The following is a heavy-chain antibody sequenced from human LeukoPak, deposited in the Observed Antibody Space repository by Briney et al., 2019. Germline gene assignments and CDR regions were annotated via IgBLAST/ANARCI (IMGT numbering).Heavy chain of an antibody. J-gene: IGHJ4*02. CDR1: GGSFSGYY. D-gene: IGHD6-19*01. V-gene: IGHV4-34*01. Sequence: SETLSLTCAVYGGSFSGYYWSWIRQPPGKGLEWIGEINHSGSTNYNPSLKSRVNISVDTSKNQFSLKLSSVTAADTAVYYCARELYGAVAGYCFDYWGQGTLVTVSS. CDR2: INHSGST. CDR3: ARELYGAVAGYCFDY.